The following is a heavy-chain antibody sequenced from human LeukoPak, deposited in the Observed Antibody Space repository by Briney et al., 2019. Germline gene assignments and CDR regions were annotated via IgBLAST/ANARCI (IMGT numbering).Heavy chain of an antibody. CDR2: INHSGST. V-gene: IGHV4-34*01. D-gene: IGHD1-1*01. J-gene: IGHJ4*02. CDR1: GGSFSGYY. Sequence: PSETLSLTCAVYGGSFSGYYWSWIRQPPGEGLEWIGEINHSGSTNYNPSLKSRATISVDTSKNQFSLKLSSVTAADTAVYYCARGVPQYPVDCWGQGTLVTVSS. CDR3: ARGVPQYPVDC.